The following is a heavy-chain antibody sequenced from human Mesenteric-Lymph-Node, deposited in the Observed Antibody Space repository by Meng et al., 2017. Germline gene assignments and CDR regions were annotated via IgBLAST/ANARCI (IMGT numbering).Heavy chain of an antibody. CDR1: GFTFSDYY. J-gene: IGHJ6*02. CDR2: ISSSGSTI. CDR3: ARVADILLGMDV. Sequence: GGSLRLSCAASGFTFSDYYMSWIRQAPGKGLEWVSYISSSGSTIYYADSVKGRFTISRDNSKNTLYLQMNSLRAEDTAVYYCARVADILLGMDVWGQGTTVTVSS. D-gene: IGHD2-15*01. V-gene: IGHV3-11*04.